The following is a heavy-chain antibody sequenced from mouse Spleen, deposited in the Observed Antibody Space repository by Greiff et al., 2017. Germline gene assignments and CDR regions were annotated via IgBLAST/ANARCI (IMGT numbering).Heavy chain of an antibody. CDR1: GYTFTNYW. V-gene: IGHV1-63*01. Sequence: QVQLQQSGAELVRPGTSAKMSCKASGYTFTNYWIGWAKQRPGHGLEWIGDIYPGGGYTNYNEKFKGKATLTADKSSSTAYMQFSSLTSEDSAIYYCARSGGNYVYYAMDYWGQGTSVTVSS. CDR3: ARSGGNYVYYAMDY. D-gene: IGHD2-1*01. J-gene: IGHJ4*01. CDR2: IYPGGGYT.